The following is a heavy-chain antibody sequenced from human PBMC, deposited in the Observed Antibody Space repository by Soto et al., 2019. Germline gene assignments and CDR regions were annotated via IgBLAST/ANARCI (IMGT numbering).Heavy chain of an antibody. Sequence: ASVKVSCKAAGWTFNTHGSSWVRQAPGQGPEWMGGIIPIFGTSNYAQKFQDRVTITADDSTSTAYIELSSLRPEDTAVYYCAATVDVAGTRYTSLEPWGQGTLGTVSS. V-gene: IGHV1-69*13. D-gene: IGHD6-19*01. CDR3: AATVDVAGTRYTSLEP. CDR1: GWTFNTHG. J-gene: IGHJ5*02. CDR2: IIPIFGTS.